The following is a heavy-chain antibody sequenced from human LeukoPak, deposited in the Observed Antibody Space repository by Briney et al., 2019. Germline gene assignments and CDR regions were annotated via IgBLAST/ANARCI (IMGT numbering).Heavy chain of an antibody. J-gene: IGHJ4*02. CDR3: AKDPPVWFGELLSH. D-gene: IGHD3-10*01. Sequence: GGSLRLSCAASGFTSSSYAMSWVRQAPGKGLEWVSAISGSGGSTYYADSVKGRFTISRDNSKNTLYLQMNSLRAEDTAVYYCAKDPPVWFGELLSHWGQGTLVTVSS. V-gene: IGHV3-23*01. CDR1: GFTSSSYA. CDR2: ISGSGGST.